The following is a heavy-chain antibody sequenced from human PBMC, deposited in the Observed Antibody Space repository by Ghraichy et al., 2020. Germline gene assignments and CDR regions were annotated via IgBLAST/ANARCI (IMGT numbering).Heavy chain of an antibody. CDR3: ARGSFYDFWSASDWFDP. D-gene: IGHD3-3*01. Sequence: GGSLRLSCAASGFRFNKYWMSWVRQAPGKGLEWVANIKQDGSEKFYADSLKGRFTISRDNANNSLYLRMSSLRVEDMAVYYCARGSFYDFWSASDWFDPWGQGVLVTVSS. CDR1: GFRFNKYW. CDR2: IKQDGSEK. V-gene: IGHV3-7*04. J-gene: IGHJ5*02.